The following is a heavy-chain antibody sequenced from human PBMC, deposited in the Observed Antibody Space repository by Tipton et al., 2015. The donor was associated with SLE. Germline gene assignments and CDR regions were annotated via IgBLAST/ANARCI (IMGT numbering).Heavy chain of an antibody. V-gene: IGHV4-30-2*01. D-gene: IGHD6-19*01. CDR1: GGSISSGSYY. CDR2: INHSGST. Sequence: TLSLTCTVSGGSISSGSYYWSWIRQPPGKGLEWTGEINHSGSTNYNPSLKSRITMSVDRSKNQFSLRLTSVTAADTAVYYCATELFRGYTSGWGPDYCGQGTLVTVSS. CDR3: ATELFRGYTSGWGPDY. J-gene: IGHJ4*02.